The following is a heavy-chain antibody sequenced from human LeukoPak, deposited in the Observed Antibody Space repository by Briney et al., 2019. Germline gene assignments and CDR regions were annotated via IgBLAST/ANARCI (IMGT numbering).Heavy chain of an antibody. J-gene: IGHJ4*02. CDR2: ISYDGSNK. CDR1: GFTFSSYV. Sequence: GGSLRLSCAASGFTFSSYVMHWVRQAPGKGLEWVAVISYDGSNKYYADSVKGRFTISRDNSKNTLYLQMNSLRAEDTAVYYCAKNSYGYLPGHDYWGQGTMVTVSS. D-gene: IGHD5-18*01. V-gene: IGHV3-30*18. CDR3: AKNSYGYLPGHDY.